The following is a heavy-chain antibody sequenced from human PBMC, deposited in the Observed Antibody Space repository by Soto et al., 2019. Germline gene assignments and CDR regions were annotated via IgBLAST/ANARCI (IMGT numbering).Heavy chain of an antibody. J-gene: IGHJ5*02. CDR3: ARYFRTSPSNWFDP. V-gene: IGHV3-30*04. CDR2: ISYHGRQR. Sequence: GSLRLSCAASGFTFSSYALHWVRQTPGKGLEWVAVISYHGRQRQYADSVKGRFTISRDNSKNTLYMQMDGLRVEDTAIYYCARYFRTSPSNWFDPWGQGTLVTVSS. CDR1: GFTFSSYA. D-gene: IGHD2-2*01.